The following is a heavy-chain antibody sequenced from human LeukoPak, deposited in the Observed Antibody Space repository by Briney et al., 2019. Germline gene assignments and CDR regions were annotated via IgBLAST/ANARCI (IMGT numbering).Heavy chain of an antibody. D-gene: IGHD6-13*01. CDR3: AREYSSSWYLEY. V-gene: IGHV3-30*03. CDR2: ISYDGSNK. CDR1: GFTFSSYG. Sequence: GGSLRLSCAASGFTFSSYGMHWVRQAPGKGLEWVAVISYDGSNKYYADSVKGRFTISRDNSKNTLYLQMNSLRAEDTAVYYCAREYSSSWYLEYWGQGTLVTVSS. J-gene: IGHJ4*02.